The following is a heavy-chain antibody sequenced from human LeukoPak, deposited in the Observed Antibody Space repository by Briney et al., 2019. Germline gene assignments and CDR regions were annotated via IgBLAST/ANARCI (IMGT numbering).Heavy chain of an antibody. CDR3: ARIRRGVIINDAFDI. V-gene: IGHV1-18*01. CDR1: GYTFTSYG. Sequence: ASVKVSCKASGYTFTSYGISWVRQAPGQGLEWMGWISAYNGNTNYAQKLQGRVTMTTDTSTSTAYMELRSLRSDDTALYYCARIRRGVIINDAFDIWGQGTMVTVSS. J-gene: IGHJ3*02. CDR2: ISAYNGNT. D-gene: IGHD3-10*01.